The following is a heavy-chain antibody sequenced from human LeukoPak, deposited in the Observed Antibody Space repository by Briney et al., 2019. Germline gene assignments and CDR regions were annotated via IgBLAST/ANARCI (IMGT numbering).Heavy chain of an antibody. Sequence: PGGSLRLSCAASGFTFSSYAMSWVRQAPGKWLEWVSPISGSGGSTYYADSVKGRFTISRDNSKNTLYLQMNSLRAEDTAVYYCAKVQINGRAVAPTDYWGQGTLVTVSS. CDR2: ISGSGGST. CDR1: GFTFSSYA. J-gene: IGHJ4*02. CDR3: AKVQINGRAVAPTDY. V-gene: IGHV3-23*01. D-gene: IGHD6-19*01.